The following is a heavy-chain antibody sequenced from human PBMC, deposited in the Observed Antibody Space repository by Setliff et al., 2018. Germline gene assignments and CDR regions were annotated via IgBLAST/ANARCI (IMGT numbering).Heavy chain of an antibody. Sequence: GASVKVSCKTSGFSFSTFGFSWVRRAPGQGLEWMGWISPYSGESNYAQKFQDRLTVTADTSTKTTYMELRSLTSDDTAVYFCTRSRAPRVVLAADFDLWGQGTLVTVSS. V-gene: IGHV1-18*01. CDR3: TRSRAPRVVLAADFDL. CDR2: ISPYSGES. D-gene: IGHD3-16*01. CDR1: GFSFSTFG. J-gene: IGHJ4*02.